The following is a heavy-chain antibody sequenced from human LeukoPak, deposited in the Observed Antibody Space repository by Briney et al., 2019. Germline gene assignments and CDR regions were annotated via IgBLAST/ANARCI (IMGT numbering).Heavy chain of an antibody. J-gene: IGHJ4*02. D-gene: IGHD1-26*01. CDR1: GFTFSTYW. V-gene: IGHV3-7*01. Sequence: GGSLRLSCVASGFTFSTYWMAWVRQAPGKGLEWVANIKEDESAKHQADSVKGRFTIFRDNAQNSVYLQMSSLRGGDTAVYYCARDVGGSLDYWGQGTLVTVSS. CDR3: ARDVGGSLDY. CDR2: IKEDESAK.